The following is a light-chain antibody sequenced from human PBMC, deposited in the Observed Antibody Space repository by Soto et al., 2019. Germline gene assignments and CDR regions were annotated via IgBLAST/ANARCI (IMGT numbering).Light chain of an antibody. V-gene: IGKV3-11*01. Sequence: EIVLPQSPATLSLSPGERATLSCMASQSVSSYLAWYQQKPGQAPRLLIYDASNRATGIPARFSGSGSGTDFTLTISSLEPEDFAVYYCQQRSNWPITFGQGTRLENK. J-gene: IGKJ5*01. CDR2: DAS. CDR3: QQRSNWPIT. CDR1: QSVSSY.